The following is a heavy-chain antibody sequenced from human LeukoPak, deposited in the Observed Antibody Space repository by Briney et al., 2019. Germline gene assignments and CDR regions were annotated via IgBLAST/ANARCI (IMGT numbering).Heavy chain of an antibody. V-gene: IGHV4-30-4*01. D-gene: IGHD3-22*01. CDR3: AREVISHDAFDI. J-gene: IGHJ3*02. Sequence: SQTLSLTCTVSGGSISSGDYYWSWIRQLPGKGLEWIGYIYYSGSTYYNPSLKSRVTISVDTSKNQFSLKLSSVTAADTAVYYCAREVISHDAFDIWGQGTMVTVSS. CDR2: IYYSGST. CDR1: GGSISSGDYY.